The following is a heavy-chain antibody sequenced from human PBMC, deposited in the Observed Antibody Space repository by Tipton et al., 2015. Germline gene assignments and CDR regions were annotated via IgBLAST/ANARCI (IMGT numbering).Heavy chain of an antibody. CDR3: ARVRSSSAWYLSDFDC. Sequence: GSLRLSCTVSGGSLSGYYWNWIRQTPGKGLEWIGYMHYTGSTNYNPSLKSRVTISIDTSKNQFSLNLSSVTAADTAVYYCARVRSSSAWYLSDFDCWGQGTLVAVSS. J-gene: IGHJ4*02. CDR1: GGSLSGYY. D-gene: IGHD6-13*01. V-gene: IGHV4-59*01. CDR2: MHYTGST.